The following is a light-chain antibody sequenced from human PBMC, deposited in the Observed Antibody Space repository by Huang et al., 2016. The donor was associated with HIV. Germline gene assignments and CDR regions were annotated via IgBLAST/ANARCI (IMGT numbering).Light chain of an antibody. CDR2: LNS. CDR3: IQALQTPWT. Sequence: DIVVTQSPLSLPVTPGEPASISCRSSQSLLHSNGYNYLHWYLQKPGQSPQLLIYLNSNRASGVPDRVSGSGSGTDVTLRISKVGAEDVGVYYCIQALQTPWTFGQGTKVEI. CDR1: QSLLHSNGYNY. V-gene: IGKV2-28*01. J-gene: IGKJ1*01.